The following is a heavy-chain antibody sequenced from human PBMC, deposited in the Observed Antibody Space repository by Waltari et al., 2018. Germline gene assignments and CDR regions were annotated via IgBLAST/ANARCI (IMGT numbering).Heavy chain of an antibody. D-gene: IGHD6-19*01. CDR2: IWYDGSNK. Sequence: QVQLVESGGGVVQPGRSLRLSCAASGFNFSSYGMHWVRQAPGKGLEWVAVIWYDGSNKYYADSVKGRFTISRDNSKNTLYLQMNSLRAEDTAVYYCARDLVAGYYYGMDVWGQGTTVTVSS. CDR3: ARDLVAGYYYGMDV. V-gene: IGHV3-33*01. J-gene: IGHJ6*02. CDR1: GFNFSSYG.